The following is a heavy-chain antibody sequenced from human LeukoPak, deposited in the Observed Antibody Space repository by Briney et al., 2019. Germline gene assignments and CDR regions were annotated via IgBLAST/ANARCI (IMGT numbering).Heavy chain of an antibody. J-gene: IGHJ4*02. CDR1: GDSISSSNYY. CDR2: MYHSGST. Sequence: PSETLSLTCTVSGDSISSSNYYWGWVRQPPGKGLEWIATMYHSGSTYINPSLKSRVTISVDTSKNQFSLKLTSVTAADTAVYYRARLAVNYYFDYWGQGTLVTVSS. V-gene: IGHV4-39*01. CDR3: ARLAVNYYFDY. D-gene: IGHD2-21*01.